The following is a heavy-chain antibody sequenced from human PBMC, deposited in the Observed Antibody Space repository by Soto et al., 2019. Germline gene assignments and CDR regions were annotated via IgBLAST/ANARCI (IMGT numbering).Heavy chain of an antibody. Sequence: QVQLVESGGGLGKPGGSLRLSCAASGFTFSDYYMSWIRQAPGKGLEWVSYISSGASTIYYADSVKGRFTISRDNAKNSLYLQMNSLRADDTAVYYCARDLYCGGDCYSPGVDYWGQGTLVTVSS. CDR3: ARDLYCGGDCYSPGVDY. CDR2: ISSGASTI. CDR1: GFTFSDYY. J-gene: IGHJ4*02. V-gene: IGHV3-11*01. D-gene: IGHD2-21*01.